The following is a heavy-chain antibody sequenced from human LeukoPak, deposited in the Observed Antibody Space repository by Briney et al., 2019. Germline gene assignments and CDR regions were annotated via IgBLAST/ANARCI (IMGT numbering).Heavy chain of an antibody. CDR1: GGSFSGYY. D-gene: IGHD2-2*01. J-gene: IGHJ6*04. CDR3: ARGRVPAAIPYYYYGMDV. CDR2: INHSGST. Sequence: SETLSLTCAVYGGSFSGYYWSWIRQRPGKGLEWIGEINHSGSTNYNPSLKSRVTISVDTSKNQFSLKLSSVTAADTAVYYCARGRVPAAIPYYYYGMDVWGKGTTVTVSS. V-gene: IGHV4-34*01.